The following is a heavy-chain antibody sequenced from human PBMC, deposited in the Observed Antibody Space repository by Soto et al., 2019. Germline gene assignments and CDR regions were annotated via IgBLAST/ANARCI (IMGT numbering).Heavy chain of an antibody. D-gene: IGHD2-2*01. CDR3: ARDPAGSTRPYYYGMDV. CDR2: ISSRNSFI. J-gene: IGHJ6*02. V-gene: IGHV3-21*01. CDR1: GFTFNTYS. Sequence: PGGSLRLSCAASGFTFNTYSMNWVRQAPGKGLEGVSFISSRNSFIYYADSVRGRFTISRDNAENSVFLQMNSLRVEDTAVYYCARDPAGSTRPYYYGMDVWGQGTTVTVSS.